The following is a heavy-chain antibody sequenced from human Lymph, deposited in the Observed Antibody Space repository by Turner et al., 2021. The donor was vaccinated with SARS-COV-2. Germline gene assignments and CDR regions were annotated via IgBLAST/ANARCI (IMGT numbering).Heavy chain of an antibody. CDR1: GFTFSSYG. J-gene: IGHJ6*02. CDR2: ISYDGSNK. Sequence: QVQLVESGGGGVQPGRSLRLSCAASGFTFSSYGMHWVRQAPGKGLEWVAVISYDGSNKYYADSVKGRFTISRDNTKKTLYLQMNSLRAEDTAVYYCAKVRSIFGVVIGGMDVWGQGTTVTVSS. D-gene: IGHD3-3*01. V-gene: IGHV3-30*18. CDR3: AKVRSIFGVVIGGMDV.